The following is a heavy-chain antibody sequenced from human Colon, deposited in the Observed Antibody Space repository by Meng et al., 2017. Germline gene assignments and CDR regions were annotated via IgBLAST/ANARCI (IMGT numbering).Heavy chain of an antibody. CDR3: ARESCPSTAIDY. V-gene: IGHV3-21*01. CDR2: ISSSSSYI. Sequence: GESLKISCAASGFTFSSYSMNWVRQAPGKGLEWVSSISSSSSYIYYADSVKGRFTISRDNAKNSLYLQMNSLRAEDTAVYYCARESCPSTAIDYWGQGTLVTVSS. D-gene: IGHD6-25*01. CDR1: GFTFSSYS. J-gene: IGHJ4*02.